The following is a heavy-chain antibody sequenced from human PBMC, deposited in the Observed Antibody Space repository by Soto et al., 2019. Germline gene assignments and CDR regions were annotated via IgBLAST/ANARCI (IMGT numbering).Heavy chain of an antibody. D-gene: IGHD6-6*01. CDR1: VHTKTRYS. J-gene: IGHJ6*02. CDR3: FSRDPDILSTCSSGSDV. Sequence: NVYRKGAVHTKTRYSGDRRRKKTEQGLEWIGIINLSAGSTSYAQKFQGRVTITSDTSTSTVYMDMSSLRSEDTAVYYFFSRDPDILSTCSSGSDVWRQGSTV. CDR2: INLSAGST. V-gene: IGHV1-46*03.